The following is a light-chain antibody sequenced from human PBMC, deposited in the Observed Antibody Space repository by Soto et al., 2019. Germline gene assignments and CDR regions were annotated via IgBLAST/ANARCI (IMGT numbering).Light chain of an antibody. CDR3: RSYTSSSSQV. CDR1: YRDVGGYNY. J-gene: IGLJ1*01. CDR2: DVS. V-gene: IGLV2-14*01. Sequence: QSALTQPASVSGSPGQSITISCTGTYRDVGGYNYVAWYQQYPGKAPKLMIYDVSFRPSGVSNRFSGSKSDITASLTISGLQAEDEADYYCRSYTSSSSQVFGTGTKVTVL.